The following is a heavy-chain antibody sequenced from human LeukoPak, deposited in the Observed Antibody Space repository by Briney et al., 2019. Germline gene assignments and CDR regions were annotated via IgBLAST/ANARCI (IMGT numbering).Heavy chain of an antibody. D-gene: IGHD5/OR15-5a*01. V-gene: IGHV4-39*07. Sequence: PSETLSLTCTVSGGSISSNNYYWGWIRQPPGKGLEWIGNIYTSGSTYYSPSLKSRVIISLDTSENQFSLTLSSVTAADTAVYYCAKGNPFYDYWGQGTLVTVSS. J-gene: IGHJ4*02. CDR1: GGSISSNNYY. CDR3: AKGNPFYDY. CDR2: IYTSGST.